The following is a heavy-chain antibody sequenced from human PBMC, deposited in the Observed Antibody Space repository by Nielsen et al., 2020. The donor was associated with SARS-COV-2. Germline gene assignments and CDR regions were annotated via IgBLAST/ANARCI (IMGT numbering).Heavy chain of an antibody. V-gene: IGHV1-3*01. Sequence: ASVKVSCKASGYTFTSYAMHWVRQATGQRLEWMGWINAGNGNTKYSQKFQGRVTITRDTSASTAYMELSSLRSEDTAVYYCARDRSDYYSNYFDYWGQGTLVTVSS. CDR2: INAGNGNT. CDR3: ARDRSDYYSNYFDY. CDR1: GYTFTSYA. D-gene: IGHD3-22*01. J-gene: IGHJ4*02.